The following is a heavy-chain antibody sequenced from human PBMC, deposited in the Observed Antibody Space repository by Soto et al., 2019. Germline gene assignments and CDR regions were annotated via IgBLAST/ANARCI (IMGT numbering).Heavy chain of an antibody. CDR1: GFTFSSYA. D-gene: IGHD3-10*01. V-gene: IGHV3-23*01. CDR2: ISGSGGST. CDR3: AKSGLKLLNTAENWFDP. J-gene: IGHJ5*02. Sequence: PGGSLRLSCAASGFTFSSYAMSWVHQAPGKGLEWVSAISGSGGSTYYADFVKGRFTISRDNSKNTLYLQMNSLRAEDTAVYYCAKSGLKLLNTAENWFDPWGQGTLVTVSS.